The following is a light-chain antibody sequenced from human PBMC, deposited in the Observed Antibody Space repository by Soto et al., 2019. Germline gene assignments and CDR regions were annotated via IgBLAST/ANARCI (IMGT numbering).Light chain of an antibody. V-gene: IGKV3-11*02. CDR3: QQRRNWTLT. CDR1: ESVVRY. J-gene: IGKJ4*01. Sequence: EIVLTQSPVTLSLSPGDTATLSCRASESVVRYLAWYQQKPGQAPRLLMYDTSKRATGIPARFSGSGYGRDFTLTISSLEREGFAVYYCQQRRNWTLTFGGGTKVEIK. CDR2: DTS.